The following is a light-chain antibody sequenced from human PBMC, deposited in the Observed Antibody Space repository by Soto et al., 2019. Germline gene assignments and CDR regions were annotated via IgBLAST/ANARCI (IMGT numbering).Light chain of an antibody. Sequence: EIVLTQSTGTLSLSPGERATLSCRASQSVRSSYLAWYQQKPGQAPRLLIYGASSRATGIPDRFSGSGSGTDFALTISRLEPEDFAVYYCQQYGSPWTFGQGTKVEI. CDR3: QQYGSPWT. CDR2: GAS. J-gene: IGKJ1*01. CDR1: QSVRSSY. V-gene: IGKV3-20*01.